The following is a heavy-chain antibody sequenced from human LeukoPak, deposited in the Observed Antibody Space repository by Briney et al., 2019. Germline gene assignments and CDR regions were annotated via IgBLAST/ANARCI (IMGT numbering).Heavy chain of an antibody. CDR1: GGSLTNGRYY. Sequence: SETLSLTCTVSGGSLTNGRYYWGWIRQPPGKGLEWIGNIYSSVSTYYSPSLRSRVTISLDTSKNQFSLRLSSVTAADTAVYFCATALFQVGGLLVSWGQGTLVTVSA. CDR3: ATALFQVGGLLVS. CDR2: IYSSVST. V-gene: IGHV4-39*07. D-gene: IGHD1-26*01. J-gene: IGHJ5*02.